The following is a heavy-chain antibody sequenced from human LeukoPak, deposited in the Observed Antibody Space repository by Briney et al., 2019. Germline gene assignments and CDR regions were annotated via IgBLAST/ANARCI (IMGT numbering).Heavy chain of an antibody. J-gene: IGHJ4*02. V-gene: IGHV3-30*02. CDR3: VASYCSGGSCYF. CDR2: IRHDGSIK. D-gene: IGHD2-15*01. CDR1: GFIFSTYG. Sequence: PGGSLRLSCAASGFIFSTYGMYWVRQAPGKGLEWVAFIRHDGSIKNYADSVKGRSTISRDNSKNTLYLQMNSLRAEDTAVYYCVASYCSGGSCYFWGQGTLVTVSS.